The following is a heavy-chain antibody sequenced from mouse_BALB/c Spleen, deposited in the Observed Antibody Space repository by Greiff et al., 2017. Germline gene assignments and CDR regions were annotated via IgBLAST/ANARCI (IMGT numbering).Heavy chain of an antibody. D-gene: IGHD4-1*01. CDR1: GYTFTSYT. Sequence: LEESGAELARPGASVKMSCKASGYTFTSYTMHWVKQRPGQGLEWIGYINPSSGYTNYNQKFKDKATLTADKSSSTAYMQLSSLTSEDSAVYYCARGEGSWANYFDYWGQGTTLTVSS. CDR3: ARGEGSWANYFDY. CDR2: INPSSGYT. J-gene: IGHJ2*01. V-gene: IGHV1-4*01.